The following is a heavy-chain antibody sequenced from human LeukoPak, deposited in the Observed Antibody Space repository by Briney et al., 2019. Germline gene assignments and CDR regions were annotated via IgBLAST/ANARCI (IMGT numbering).Heavy chain of an antibody. CDR2: ISTDGNNE. J-gene: IGHJ4*02. D-gene: IGHD6-19*01. Sequence: GGSLRLSCAASGFGFTMYGIHWVRQAPGKGLEWVAVISTDGNNEYYADSVKGRFTVSRDNSKNTVYLQMTSLRTEGTAVYYCAKDQIGWAPGYVSGPLDQWGQGTLVTVSS. CDR3: AKDQIGWAPGYVSGPLDQ. V-gene: IGHV3-30*18. CDR1: GFGFTMYG.